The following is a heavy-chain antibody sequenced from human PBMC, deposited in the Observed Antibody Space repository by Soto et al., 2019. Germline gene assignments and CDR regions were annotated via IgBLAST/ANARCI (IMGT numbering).Heavy chain of an antibody. CDR1: GFTFSSYW. D-gene: IGHD6-19*01. Sequence: HPGGSLRLSSAASGFTFSSYWMHWVRQAPGKGLVWVSRINSDGSSTSYADSVKGRFTISRDNAKNTLYLQMNSLRAEDTAVYYCARVDSSGWYVFDYWGQGTLVTVS. CDR2: INSDGSST. CDR3: ARVDSSGWYVFDY. J-gene: IGHJ4*02. V-gene: IGHV3-74*01.